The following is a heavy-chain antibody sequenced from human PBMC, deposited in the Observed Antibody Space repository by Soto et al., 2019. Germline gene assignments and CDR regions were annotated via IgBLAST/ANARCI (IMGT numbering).Heavy chain of an antibody. J-gene: IGHJ6*03. Sequence: EVQLVESGGGLVKPGGSLRLSCAASGFNFSTYSMNWVRQAPGKGLEWVSSITSSSTYIYYSDSVKGRFTISRDNAKNSLYRQMNSRRAEDTAVYYCARDRGIFGVGDYYYYMDVWGKGTTVTVSS. CDR1: GFNFSTYS. D-gene: IGHD3-3*01. V-gene: IGHV3-21*01. CDR2: ITSSSTYI. CDR3: ARDRGIFGVGDYYYYMDV.